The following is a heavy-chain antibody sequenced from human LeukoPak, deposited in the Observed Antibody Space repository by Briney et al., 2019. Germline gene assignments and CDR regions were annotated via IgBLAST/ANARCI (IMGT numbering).Heavy chain of an antibody. Sequence: SETLSLTCTVSGGSISSYYWSWIRQPAGKGLERIGRIYTSGSTNYNPSLKSRVTMSVDTSKNQFSLKLSSVTAADTAVYYCARVTDCSGGSCYLSDAFDIWGQGTMVTVSS. D-gene: IGHD2-15*01. V-gene: IGHV4-4*07. CDR3: ARVTDCSGGSCYLSDAFDI. CDR1: GGSISSYY. CDR2: IYTSGST. J-gene: IGHJ3*02.